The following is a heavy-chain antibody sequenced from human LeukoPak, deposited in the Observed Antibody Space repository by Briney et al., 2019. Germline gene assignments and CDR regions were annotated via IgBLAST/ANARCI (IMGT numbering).Heavy chain of an antibody. V-gene: IGHV3-53*05. D-gene: IGHD3-3*01. Sequence: GGSLRLSCAASGFTVSSNYMSWVRQAPGKGLEWVSIIYSGGSTFYADSVKGRFTISRDNSKNTLYLQMNSLRAEDTAVYYCAKGVGGDFWSGPGPYWGQGTLVTVSS. CDR2: IYSGGST. J-gene: IGHJ4*02. CDR1: GFTVSSNY. CDR3: AKGVGGDFWSGPGPY.